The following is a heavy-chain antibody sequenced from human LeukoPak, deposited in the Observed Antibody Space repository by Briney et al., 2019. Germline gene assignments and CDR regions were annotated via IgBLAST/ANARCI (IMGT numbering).Heavy chain of an antibody. CDR1: GLRFTSYW. D-gene: IGHD2-15*01. CDR3: ATTFPYCGDGTCKL. CDR2: INQGGNTV. J-gene: IGHJ4*02. Sequence: PGGSLRLSCAASGLRFTSYWMSWVRQAPGKGLEWVANINQGGNTVNYVDSVKGRVSISRDNANNALFLQMHSLRFEDTAIYYCATTFPYCGDGTCKLGGQGAQVTVYS. V-gene: IGHV3-7*01.